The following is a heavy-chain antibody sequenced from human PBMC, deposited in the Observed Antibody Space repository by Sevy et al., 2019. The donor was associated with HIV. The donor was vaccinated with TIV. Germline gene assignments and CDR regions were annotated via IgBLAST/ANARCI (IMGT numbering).Heavy chain of an antibody. CDR1: GFIFSDYA. V-gene: IGHV3-23*01. J-gene: IGHJ2*01. CDR3: AKFGDYYGSGGYYWYFDF. CDR2: ISGGDDST. D-gene: IGHD3-22*01. Sequence: GGSLRLSCAASGFIFSDYAMSWVRQAPGKGLEWVSSISGGDDSTYYADSVKGRFTVSGDNSKNTLYLQMNTLRAEDTALYYCAKFGDYYGSGGYYWYFDFWGRGTLVTVSS.